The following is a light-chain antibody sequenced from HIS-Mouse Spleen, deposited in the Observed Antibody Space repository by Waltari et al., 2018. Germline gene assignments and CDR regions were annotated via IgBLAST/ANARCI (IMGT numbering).Light chain of an antibody. CDR1: SSDVGRYNL. CDR3: CSYAGSSTWV. V-gene: IGLV2-23*01. J-gene: IGLJ3*02. Sequence: QSALTQPASVSGSPGQSITISCTGTSSDVGRYNLLSWYQQHPGKAPKLMIYEGSKRPSGVSHRFSGSKSGNTASLTISGLQAEDEADYYCCSYAGSSTWVFGGGTKLTVL. CDR2: EGS.